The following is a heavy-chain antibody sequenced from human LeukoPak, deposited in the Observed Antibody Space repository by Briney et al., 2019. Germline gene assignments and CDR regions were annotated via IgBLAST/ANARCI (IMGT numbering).Heavy chain of an antibody. Sequence: SETLSLTCTVSGGSISSYYWSWIRQPPGKGLEWIGEINHSGSTNYNPSLKSRVTISVDTSKNQFSLKLSSVTAADTAVYYCARMTIFGVVTRRGLDVWGKGTTVTVSS. D-gene: IGHD3-3*01. CDR2: INHSGST. V-gene: IGHV4-34*01. CDR1: GGSISSYY. J-gene: IGHJ6*04. CDR3: ARMTIFGVVTRRGLDV.